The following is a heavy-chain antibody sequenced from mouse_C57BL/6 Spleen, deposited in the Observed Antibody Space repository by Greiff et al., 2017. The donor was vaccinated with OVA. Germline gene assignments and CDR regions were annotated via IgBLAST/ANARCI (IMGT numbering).Heavy chain of an antibody. CDR3: VRDGSSHYFDY. D-gene: IGHD1-1*01. CDR1: GFSFNTYA. CDR2: IRSKSNNYAT. Sequence: EVQLQQSGGGLVQPKGSLKLSCAASGFSFNTYAMNWVRQAPGKGLEWVARIRSKSNNYATYYADSVKDRFTISRDDSESMLYLQMNNLKTEDTAMYYCVRDGSSHYFDYWGQGTTLTVSS. J-gene: IGHJ2*01. V-gene: IGHV10-1*01.